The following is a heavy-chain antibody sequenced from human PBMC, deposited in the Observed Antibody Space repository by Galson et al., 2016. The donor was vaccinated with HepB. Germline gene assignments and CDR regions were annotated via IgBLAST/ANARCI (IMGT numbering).Heavy chain of an antibody. CDR3: AKDKSPYASTWIDY. V-gene: IGHV3-9*01. Sequence: SLRLSCAASGFTFDDHAMHWVRQAPGKGLEWVSGISWNSLIIVYADSVKGRFTVSSDNAENALYLQVNSLRPEDSAFYYCAKDKSPYASTWIDYWGQGTLVTVSP. CDR1: GFTFDDHA. J-gene: IGHJ4*02. D-gene: IGHD2-2*01. CDR2: ISWNSLII.